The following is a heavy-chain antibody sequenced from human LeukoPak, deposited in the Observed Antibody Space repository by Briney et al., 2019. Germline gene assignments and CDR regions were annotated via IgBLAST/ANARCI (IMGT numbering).Heavy chain of an antibody. CDR3: AKKRGSTSSYGMDV. CDR1: GFTFSSYA. CDR2: ISGSGGST. V-gene: IGHV3-23*01. J-gene: IGHJ6*02. D-gene: IGHD2-2*01. Sequence: GGSLRLSCAASGFTFSSYAMSWVRQAPGKGLEWVSAISGSGGSTYYADSEKGRFTISRDNSKNTLYLQMNSLRAEDTAVYYCAKKRGSTSSYGMDVWGQGTTVTVSS.